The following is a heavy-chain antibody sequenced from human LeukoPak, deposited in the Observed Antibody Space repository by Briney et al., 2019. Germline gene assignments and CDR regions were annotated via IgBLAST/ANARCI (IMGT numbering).Heavy chain of an antibody. D-gene: IGHD6-13*01. V-gene: IGHV4-39*01. CDR3: ARQYTSYSSSWKFDY. Sequence: SETLSLTCTVSGGSISSSSYYWGWIRQPPGKGLEWIESIYYSGSTYYNPSLKSRVTISVDTSKSQFSLKPSSVTAADTAVYYCARQYTSYSSSWKFDYWGQGTLVTVSS. CDR2: IYYSGST. CDR1: GGSISSSSYY. J-gene: IGHJ4*02.